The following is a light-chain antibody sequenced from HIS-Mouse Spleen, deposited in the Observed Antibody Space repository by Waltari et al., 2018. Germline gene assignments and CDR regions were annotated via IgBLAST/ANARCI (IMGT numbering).Light chain of an antibody. CDR1: SSNIGSNT. CDR2: SNK. CDR3: AAWDDSLNGYV. V-gene: IGLV1-44*01. J-gene: IGLJ1*01. Sequence: QSVLTQPPSASGTPGQRVTISCSGSSSNIGSNTVNWYQQPPGTAPKLLIYSNKPRPSGVPDRCSGSKSGTSSSLAISGLQSEDEADYYCAAWDDSLNGYVFGTGTKVTVL.